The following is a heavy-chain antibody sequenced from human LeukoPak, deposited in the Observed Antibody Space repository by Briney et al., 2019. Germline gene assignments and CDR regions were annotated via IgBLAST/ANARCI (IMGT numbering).Heavy chain of an antibody. D-gene: IGHD3-16*01. J-gene: IGHJ4*02. CDR3: ARDKPRGSYDGSIFDS. V-gene: IGHV3-7*01. CDR1: GFTFSSYW. CDR2: ISYDGGEI. Sequence: GGSLRLSCAVSGFTFSSYWMSWVRQAPGKGLEWVAIISYDGGEIYYVDSVKGRFTLSIDNAKSSVYLQMNSLRAEDAAVYYCARDKPRGSYDGSIFDSWGQGTLVTVSS.